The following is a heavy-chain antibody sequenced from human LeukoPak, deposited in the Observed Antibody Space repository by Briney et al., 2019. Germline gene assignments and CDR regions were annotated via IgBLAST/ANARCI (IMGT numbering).Heavy chain of an antibody. J-gene: IGHJ4*02. CDR2: IWYDGSSK. CDR1: GFTFSTYA. CDR3: ARDQGGTYYFAY. V-gene: IGHV3-33*01. D-gene: IGHD1-26*01. Sequence: PGRSLRLSCAASGFTFSTYAMHWVRQAPGKGLEWVAVIWYDGSSKYYTDSVKGRLTISRDNSKSTLYLQMNSLRAEDTAVYYCARDQGGTYYFAYWGQGTLVTVSS.